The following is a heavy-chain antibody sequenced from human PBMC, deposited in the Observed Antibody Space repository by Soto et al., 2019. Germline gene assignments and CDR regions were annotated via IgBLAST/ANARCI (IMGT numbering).Heavy chain of an antibody. Sequence: GESLKISCKASGYSFSTHWIGWVRQMPGKGLEWMGIIYPGDPDTRYSPSFQGQVTISADKSINTAYLQLSSLRASDTAMYYCARQRWDTSGYYSGPFDYWGQGALVTVSS. V-gene: IGHV5-51*01. J-gene: IGHJ4*02. CDR2: IYPGDPDT. CDR1: GYSFSTHW. D-gene: IGHD3-22*01. CDR3: ARQRWDTSGYYSGPFDY.